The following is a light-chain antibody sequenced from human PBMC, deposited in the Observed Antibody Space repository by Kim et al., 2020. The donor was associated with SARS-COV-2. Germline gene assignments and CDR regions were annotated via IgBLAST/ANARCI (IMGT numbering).Light chain of an antibody. V-gene: IGLV2-11*01. CDR1: SSDVGGYNY. CDR2: DVS. Sequence: QSVTISCTGTSSDVGGYNYVSWCQQHPGKAPKLMIYDVSKRPSGVPDRFSGSKSGNTASLTISGLQAEDEADYYCCSYAGSYTHVVFGGGTQLTVL. J-gene: IGLJ2*01. CDR3: CSYAGSYTHVV.